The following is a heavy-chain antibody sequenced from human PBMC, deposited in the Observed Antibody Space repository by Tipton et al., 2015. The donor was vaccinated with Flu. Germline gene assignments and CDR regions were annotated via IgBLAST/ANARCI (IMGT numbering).Heavy chain of an antibody. J-gene: IGHJ2*01. Sequence: TLSLTCTVSGGSISSYYWSWIRQPAGKGREWIGRIYTSGSTNYNHSLKSRVTMSVDTSKNQFSLKLSSVTAADTAVYYCARHKFAADSSGWYAYWYFDLWGRGTLVTVSS. CDR3: ARHKFAADSSGWYAYWYFDL. D-gene: IGHD6-19*01. CDR2: IYTSGST. CDR1: GGSISSYY. V-gene: IGHV4-4*07.